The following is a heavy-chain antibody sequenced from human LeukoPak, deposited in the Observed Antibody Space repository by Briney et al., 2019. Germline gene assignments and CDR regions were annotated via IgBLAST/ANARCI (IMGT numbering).Heavy chain of an antibody. CDR1: GGSINTYY. CDR2: LDYDGNT. V-gene: IGHV4-59*01. J-gene: IGHJ5*02. Sequence: SETLSLTCAVSGGSINTYYWAWIRQPPGKGLEWIGYLDYDGNTNYNPSLKGRVTISVDTSKTQLSLKLASATAEDMAVYYCARDSGATPNQINWFDPWGQGTLVTVSS. CDR3: ARDSGATPNQINWFDP. D-gene: IGHD1-26*01.